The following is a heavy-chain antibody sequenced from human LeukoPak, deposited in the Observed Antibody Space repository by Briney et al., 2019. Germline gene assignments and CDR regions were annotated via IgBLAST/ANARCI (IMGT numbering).Heavy chain of an antibody. J-gene: IGHJ4*02. V-gene: IGHV4-59*01. CDR2: IYYSGST. Sequence: SETLSLTCTVSGVSISSYYWSWIRQPPGKGLEWIGYIYYSGSTNYNPSLKSRVTISVDTSTNQFSLKLSSVTAADTAVYYCGRDVMGATAWDYWGQGTLVTVSS. D-gene: IGHD1-26*01. CDR3: GRDVMGATAWDY. CDR1: GVSISSYY.